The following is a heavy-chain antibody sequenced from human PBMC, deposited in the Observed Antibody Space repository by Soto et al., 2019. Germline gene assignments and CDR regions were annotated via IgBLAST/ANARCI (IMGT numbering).Heavy chain of an antibody. CDR3: ASDPPRRVEVPTVGH. D-gene: IGHD4-4*01. CDR2: IRADGSQR. J-gene: IGHJ1*01. CDR1: GFTFSTYW. V-gene: IGHV3-7*01. Sequence: EVQLVESGGGLVQPGGSLRLSCAGSGFTFSTYWMSWVRQAPGKGLEWVANIRADGSQRFYADSVKGRFTISRDNANKALYLQMNYLRAEYTGVYDCASDPPRRVEVPTVGHWGQGTLVTVSS.